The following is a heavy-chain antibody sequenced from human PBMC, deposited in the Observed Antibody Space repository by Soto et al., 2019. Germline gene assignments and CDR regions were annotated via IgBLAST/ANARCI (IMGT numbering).Heavy chain of an antibody. J-gene: IGHJ4*02. CDR1: GYTFTSYG. Sequence: ASVKVSCKASGYTFTSYGISWVRQAPGQGLEWMGWISAYNGNTNYAQKFQGRVTMTRNTSISTAYMELSSLRSEDTAVYYCARGITIFGVVTHPPDYWGQGTLVTVSS. CDR3: ARGITIFGVVTHPPDY. D-gene: IGHD3-3*01. V-gene: IGHV1-18*01. CDR2: ISAYNGNT.